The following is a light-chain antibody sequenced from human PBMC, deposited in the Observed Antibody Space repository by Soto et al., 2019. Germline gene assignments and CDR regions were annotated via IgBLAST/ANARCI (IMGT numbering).Light chain of an antibody. V-gene: IGKV3-15*01. Sequence: IVMTQSPATLSVSPGERATLSCRASQSVSSSLAWYQQRPGQAPRLLIYGASTRATDIPARFSGSGSGTEFTLTITNLQSEDFAIYYCQHYNNWSTFGQGTRLEIK. CDR1: QSVSSS. J-gene: IGKJ5*01. CDR2: GAS. CDR3: QHYNNWST.